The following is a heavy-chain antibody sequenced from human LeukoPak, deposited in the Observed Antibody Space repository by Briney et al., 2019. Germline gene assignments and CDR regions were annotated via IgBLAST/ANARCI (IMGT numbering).Heavy chain of an antibody. D-gene: IGHD2-2*02. V-gene: IGHV3-30*02. Sequence: GGSLRLSCAASGFTFSSYGMHWVRQAPGKGLEWVAFIRYDGSNKYYADSVKGRFTISRDNSKNTLYLQMNSLRAEDTAVYYYAKVTGGVPAAILYLDYWGQGTLVTVSS. CDR2: IRYDGSNK. J-gene: IGHJ4*02. CDR3: AKVTGGVPAAILYLDY. CDR1: GFTFSSYG.